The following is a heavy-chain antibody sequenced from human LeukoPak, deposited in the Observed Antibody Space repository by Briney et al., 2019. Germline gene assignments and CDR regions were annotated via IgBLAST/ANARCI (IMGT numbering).Heavy chain of an antibody. CDR2: ISSSSSTI. Sequence: GGSLRLSCAASGFTFSSYSMNWVRQAPGKGLEWVSHISSSSSTIYYADSVKGRFTISRDNAKNSLYLQMNSLTDEDTAVYYCAKLMGGGSLDYWGQGTLVTVSS. CDR1: GFTFSSYS. V-gene: IGHV3-48*02. J-gene: IGHJ4*02. D-gene: IGHD2-15*01. CDR3: AKLMGGGSLDY.